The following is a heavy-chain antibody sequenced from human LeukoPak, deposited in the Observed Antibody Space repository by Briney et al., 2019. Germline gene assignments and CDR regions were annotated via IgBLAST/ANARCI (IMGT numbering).Heavy chain of an antibody. J-gene: IGHJ4*02. V-gene: IGHV3-23*01. CDR1: GFTFSSQA. Sequence: GGGPRLSSAASGFTFSSQAISWVRQAPGRGLEWVSAISGSGGGTYYADAVKGRFTITRDNSMDTLYLQMNGLRAEDTAVYYCARDRSGIYSGHYFDYWGQGTLVTVSS. CDR3: ARDRSGIYSGHYFDY. CDR2: ISGSGGGT. D-gene: IGHD1-26*01.